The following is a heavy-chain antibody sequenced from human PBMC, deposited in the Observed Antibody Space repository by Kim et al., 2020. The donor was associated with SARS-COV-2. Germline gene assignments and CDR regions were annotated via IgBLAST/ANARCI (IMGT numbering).Heavy chain of an antibody. J-gene: IGHJ4*01. CDR1: GFIFSNAW. Sequence: GGSLRRSCAASGFIFSNAWMSWVRQAPGKGLQWVGRINSKTDGGTTDYAAPVKGRFTISRDDSKNTLYLQMNSLKTEDTAVYYCTTLRAGTTTGTVDYWG. D-gene: IGHD1-1*01. V-gene: IGHV3-15*01. CDR3: TTLRAGTTTGTVDY. CDR2: INSKTDGGTT.